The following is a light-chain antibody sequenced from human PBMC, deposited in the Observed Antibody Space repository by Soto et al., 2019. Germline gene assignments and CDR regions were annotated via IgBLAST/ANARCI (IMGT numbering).Light chain of an antibody. V-gene: IGLV2-14*01. CDR2: DVS. CDR3: NSYTSSSTYV. J-gene: IGLJ1*01. CDR1: SSDVGGYNY. Sequence: QSALTQPASVSGSPGQSITISCTGTSSDVGGYNYVPWYQQHPDKAPKLMIYDVSNRPSGVSNRFSGSKSGNTASLTISGLQAEDEADYYCNSYTSSSTYVFGTGTKLTVL.